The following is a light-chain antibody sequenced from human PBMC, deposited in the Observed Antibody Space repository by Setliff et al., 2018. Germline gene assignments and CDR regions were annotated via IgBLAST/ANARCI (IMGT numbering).Light chain of an antibody. CDR3: SSYAVSNNGLV. V-gene: IGLV1-40*01. Sequence: QSVLTQPPSVSGAPGQRVTISCTGSSSSIGAGYDVQWYHQLPGTAPKLLIYGSTKRPSGVPDRFSGSKPGNTASLTVSGLQAEDEADYYCSSYAVSNNGLVFGTGTKGTVL. CDR2: GST. CDR1: SSSIGAGYD. J-gene: IGLJ1*01.